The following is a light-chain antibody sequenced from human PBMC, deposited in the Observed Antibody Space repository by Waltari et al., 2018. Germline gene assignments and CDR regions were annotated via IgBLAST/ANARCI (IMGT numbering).Light chain of an antibody. J-gene: IGKJ1*01. CDR2: SGS. Sequence: DIQMTQSPLSLSASVGDRVTITCRASGPVRKGVDWYRQKPGKAPERLIYSGSNLESEVPFRFSGFASGTEFTLRISGLQPEDIATYYCLQHNHYPWTFGQGTKLEIK. V-gene: IGKV1-17*01. CDR3: LQHNHYPWT. CDR1: GPVRKG.